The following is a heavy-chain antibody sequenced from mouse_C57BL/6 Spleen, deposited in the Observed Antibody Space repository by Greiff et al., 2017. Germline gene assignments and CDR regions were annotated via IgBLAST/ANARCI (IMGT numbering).Heavy chain of an antibody. CDR1: GYTFTDYG. CDR2: IYPGSGNT. D-gene: IGHD2-1*01. J-gene: IGHJ4*01. V-gene: IGHV1-76*01. CDR3: ARNCNYFMDY. Sequence: QVQLQQSGAELVRPGASVKLSCKASGYTFTDYGIHWVKQRPGQGLEWIARIYPGSGNTYYNEKFKGKSTLTAKKSSRTAYRQLSSLTSEDSAVYFCARNCNYFMDYWGQGTSVTVSS.